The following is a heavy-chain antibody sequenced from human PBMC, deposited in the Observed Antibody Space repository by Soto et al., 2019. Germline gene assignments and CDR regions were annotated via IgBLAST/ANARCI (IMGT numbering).Heavy chain of an antibody. V-gene: IGHV3-33*08. D-gene: IGHD3-22*01. Sequence: GGSLRLSCAASGFTFSSYWMHWVRQAPGKGLEWVAIIWYDGSKKYYADSVKGRFTISRDNSKNTVYLQMNSLRAEDTAVYYCARAPFTIYDTSGYYDYWGQGTLVTVSS. CDR3: ARAPFTIYDTSGYYDY. CDR2: IWYDGSKK. J-gene: IGHJ4*02. CDR1: GFTFSSYW.